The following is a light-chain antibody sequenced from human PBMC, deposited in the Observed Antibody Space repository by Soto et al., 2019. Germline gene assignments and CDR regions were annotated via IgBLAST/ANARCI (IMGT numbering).Light chain of an antibody. V-gene: IGKV3-15*01. CDR3: QQYNNWSLYT. J-gene: IGKJ2*01. CDR2: GAS. Sequence: EIVMTQSPATLSVSPGERATLSCRASQSVSSNLAWYQQTPGQAPRLLIYGASTRATGIPARFSGSGSGTEFTLTISSLQSEDVAVYYCQQYNNWSLYTFGQGTKLEIK. CDR1: QSVSSN.